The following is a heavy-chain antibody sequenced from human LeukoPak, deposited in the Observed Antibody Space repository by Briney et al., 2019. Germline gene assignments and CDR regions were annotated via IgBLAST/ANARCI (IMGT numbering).Heavy chain of an antibody. J-gene: IGHJ4*02. CDR1: GYTFTGYY. CDR2: INPNSGGT. CDR3: AAAGRDSSSWYWWYFDY. D-gene: IGHD6-13*01. V-gene: IGHV1-2*06. Sequence: GASVKVSCKASGYTFTGYYMHWVRQAPGQGLEWMGRINPNSGGTNYAQKFQGRVTMTRDTSISTAYMELSRLRSDDTAVYYCAAAGRDSSSWYWWYFDYWGQGTLVTVSS.